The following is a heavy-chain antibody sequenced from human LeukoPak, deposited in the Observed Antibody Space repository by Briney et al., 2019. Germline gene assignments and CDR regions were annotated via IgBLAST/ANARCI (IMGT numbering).Heavy chain of an antibody. CDR3: ARGRGPRCFDP. D-gene: IGHD1-26*01. CDR1: GGPLSSSSYY. V-gene: IGHV4-39*07. Sequence: SETLSLTCTVSGGPLSSSSYYWGWIRQPPGKGLEWIGSIYYSGSTYYNPSLKSRVTISVDTSKNQFSLKLSSVTAADTAVYYCARGRGPRCFDPWGQGTLVTVSS. CDR2: IYYSGST. J-gene: IGHJ5*02.